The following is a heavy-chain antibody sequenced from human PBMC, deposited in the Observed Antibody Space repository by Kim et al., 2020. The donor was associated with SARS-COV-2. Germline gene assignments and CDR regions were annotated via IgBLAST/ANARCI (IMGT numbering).Heavy chain of an antibody. V-gene: IGHV1-69*13. CDR3: ARDLRTGITMVQGVIIDYYGMDV. Sequence: SVKVSCKASGGTFSSYAISWVRQAPGQGLEWMGGIIPIFGTANYAQKFQGRVTITADESTSTAYMELSSLRSEDTAVYYCARDLRTGITMVQGVIIDYYGMDVWVQGTTVTVSS. D-gene: IGHD3-10*01. J-gene: IGHJ6*02. CDR1: GGTFSSYA. CDR2: IIPIFGTA.